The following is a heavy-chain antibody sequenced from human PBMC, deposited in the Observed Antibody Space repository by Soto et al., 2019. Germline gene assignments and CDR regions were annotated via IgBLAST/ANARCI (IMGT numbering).Heavy chain of an antibody. Sequence: GGSLRLSCAAPGFTFSSYAMSGVRQAPGKGLEWVSAISGSGGSTYYADSVKGRFTISRDNSKNTLYLQMNSLRAEDTAVYYCAKSQVVAVYFDYWGQGTLVTVSS. CDR2: ISGSGGST. V-gene: IGHV3-23*01. J-gene: IGHJ4*02. CDR3: AKSQVVAVYFDY. CDR1: GFTFSSYA. D-gene: IGHD2-15*01.